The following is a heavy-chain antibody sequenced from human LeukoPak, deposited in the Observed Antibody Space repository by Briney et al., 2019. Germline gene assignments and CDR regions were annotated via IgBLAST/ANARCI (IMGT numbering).Heavy chain of an antibody. J-gene: IGHJ3*02. D-gene: IGHD4-17*01. Sequence: GASVKVSFKASGYTFTGYDMHWVRQAPGQGLEWMGWINPNSGGTNYAQQFQGRVTVTRDTSISTAYMELSRLRSDDTAMYYCARVDTTTVTTYGAFDIWGQGTMVTVSS. CDR3: ARVDTTTVTTYGAFDI. V-gene: IGHV1-2*02. CDR2: INPNSGGT. CDR1: GYTFTGYD.